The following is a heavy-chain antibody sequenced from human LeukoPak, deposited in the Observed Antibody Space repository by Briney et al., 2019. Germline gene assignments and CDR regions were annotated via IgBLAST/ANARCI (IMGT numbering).Heavy chain of an antibody. CDR3: ARSPSYYDILTGYSNYYYYYGMDV. D-gene: IGHD3-9*01. Sequence: PSETLSLTCTVSGGSISSYYWSWIRQPPGKGLEWIGYIYYSGSTNYNPSLKSRVTISVDTSKNQFSLKLSSVTAADTAVYYCARSPSYYDILTGYSNYYYYYGMDVWGQGTTVTVSS. CDR1: GGSISSYY. CDR2: IYYSGST. V-gene: IGHV4-59*08. J-gene: IGHJ6*02.